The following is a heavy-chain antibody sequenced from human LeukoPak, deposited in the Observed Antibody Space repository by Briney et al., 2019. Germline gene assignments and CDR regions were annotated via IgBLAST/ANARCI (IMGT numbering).Heavy chain of an antibody. D-gene: IGHD6-19*01. CDR1: GGSISSSNYY. CDR3: ARHKDSSGWSGWSY. J-gene: IGHJ4*02. Sequence: PSETLSLTCTVSGGSISSSNYYWGWIRQPPGKGLEWIGSIYYSGSTYYNPSLKSRVTISVDTSKNQFSLKLSSVTAADTAVYYCARHKDSSGWSGWSYWGQGTLVTVSS. V-gene: IGHV4-39*01. CDR2: IYYSGST.